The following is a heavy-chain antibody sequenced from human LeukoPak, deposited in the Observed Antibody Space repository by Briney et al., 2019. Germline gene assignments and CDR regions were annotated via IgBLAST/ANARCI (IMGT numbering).Heavy chain of an antibody. CDR3: ARDDLAIVAFDI. CDR2: LHTTGST. J-gene: IGHJ3*02. Sequence: SETLSLTCTVSGGSISSYYWSWIRQPAGKGLEWIGRLHTTGSTNYNPSLKSRVTMSVDTSKNQFSLKLNSVTAADTAVYYCARDDLAIVAFDIWGQGTMVTVSS. D-gene: IGHD2/OR15-2a*01. V-gene: IGHV4-4*07. CDR1: GGSISSYY.